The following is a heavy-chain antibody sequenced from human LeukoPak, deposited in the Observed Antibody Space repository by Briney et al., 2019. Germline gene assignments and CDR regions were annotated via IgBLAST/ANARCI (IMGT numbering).Heavy chain of an antibody. CDR3: ARGLYFDYVWGT. D-gene: IGHD3-16*01. CDR1: GGSFSGYY. V-gene: IGHV4-34*01. J-gene: IGHJ4*02. Sequence: SQTLSLTCAVYGGSFSGYYWSWIRQPPGKGLEWLGEINHSGSTNYNPSLKSRVTILADTSKNQFSLELTSVTAADTAVYYCARGLYFDYVWGTWSQGTLVTVSS. CDR2: INHSGST.